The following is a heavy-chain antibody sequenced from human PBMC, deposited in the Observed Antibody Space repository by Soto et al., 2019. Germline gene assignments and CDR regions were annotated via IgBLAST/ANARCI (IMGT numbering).Heavy chain of an antibody. J-gene: IGHJ4*02. Sequence: QVQLQESGPGLVKPSQTLSLTCTVSGGSISSGAYYWSWIRQHPGKGLEWIGDIYYSGSTYYNPSLKSRVTISVDTSKNLCSLKLSSVTAADTAVYFCARVGSRGDYFDYWGQGTLVTVSS. V-gene: IGHV4-31*03. CDR1: GGSISSGAYY. D-gene: IGHD2-15*01. CDR3: ARVGSRGDYFDY. CDR2: IYYSGST.